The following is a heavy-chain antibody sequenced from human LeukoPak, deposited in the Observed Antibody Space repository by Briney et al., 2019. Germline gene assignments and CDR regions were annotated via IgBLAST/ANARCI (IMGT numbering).Heavy chain of an antibody. D-gene: IGHD2-15*01. CDR1: GFTFSSYA. J-gene: IGHJ6*04. CDR3: AKAIVSIVVVVAALDA. V-gene: IGHV3-23*01. Sequence: QSGGSLRLSCAASGFTFSSYAMSWVRQAPGKGLEWVSVISGSGGSTYYADSVKGRFTISRDNSKNTLYLQMNSLRAEDTAVYYCAKAIVSIVVVVAALDAWGKGTTVTVSS. CDR2: ISGSGGST.